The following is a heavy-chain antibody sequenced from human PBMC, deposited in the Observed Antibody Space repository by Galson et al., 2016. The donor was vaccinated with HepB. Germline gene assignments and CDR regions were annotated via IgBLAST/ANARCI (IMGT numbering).Heavy chain of an antibody. J-gene: IGHJ4*02. Sequence: SVKVSCKASGYTFTRYYIHWVRQAPGQGLEWMGVINPSGGSTKDTQKFQGRVTMTRDTSTTTVYMELSSLRSEDTAVYFCARGGYYDSSGSLRDWGQGTLFCGSS. CDR1: GYTFTRYY. V-gene: IGHV1-46*01. CDR2: INPSGGST. D-gene: IGHD3-22*01. CDR3: ARGGYYDSSGSLRD.